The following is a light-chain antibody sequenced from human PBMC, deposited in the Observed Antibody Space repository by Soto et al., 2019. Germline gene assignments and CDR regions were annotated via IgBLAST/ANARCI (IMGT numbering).Light chain of an antibody. CDR2: AAS. Sequence: AIQLTQSPSSLSASVGDRVTITCRASQGVGSTLAWYQQKTGKPPKLLIYAASTLESGVPSRFSGSGSGTDFTLTISSLQPEDLATYYYQQFHNYPFTFGPGTKVDIK. CDR3: QQFHNYPFT. CDR1: QGVGST. V-gene: IGKV1D-13*01. J-gene: IGKJ3*01.